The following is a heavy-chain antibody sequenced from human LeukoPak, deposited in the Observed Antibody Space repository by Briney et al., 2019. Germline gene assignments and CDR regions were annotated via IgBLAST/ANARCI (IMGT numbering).Heavy chain of an antibody. CDR2: IYHSGST. Sequence: SETLSLACVVSGYSISSGYYWGWIRQPPGKGLECIGNIYHSGSTYYNPSLKSRVTISVDTSKNQFSLNLSSVTAADTALYYCATISGTWYVAYWGQGTLVTVSS. J-gene: IGHJ4*02. CDR1: GYSISSGYY. D-gene: IGHD6-13*01. CDR3: ATISGTWYVAY. V-gene: IGHV4-38-2*01.